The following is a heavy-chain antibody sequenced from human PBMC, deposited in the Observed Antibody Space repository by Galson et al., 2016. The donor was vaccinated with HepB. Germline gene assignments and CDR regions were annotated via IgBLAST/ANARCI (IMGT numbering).Heavy chain of an antibody. CDR1: GFTFNIYS. CDR3: AREDGGLLLGFGMDV. CDR2: ILYDGSNM. D-gene: IGHD3-10*01. Sequence: SLRLSCAASGFTFNIYSLHWVRQAPGKGLEWVAVILYDGSNMYYADSVKGRFTISRDNSKKTLYLQMNSLRAEDTAVYYCAREDGGLLLGFGMDVWGQGTTVTVSS. J-gene: IGHJ6*02. V-gene: IGHV3-30*04.